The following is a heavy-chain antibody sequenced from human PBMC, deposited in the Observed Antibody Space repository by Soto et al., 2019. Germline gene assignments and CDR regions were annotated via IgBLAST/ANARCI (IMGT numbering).Heavy chain of an antibody. CDR2: IYPGDSDT. Sequence: GESLKISCKGSGYKFTSYWIGWVRQMTGKGLEWMGIIYPGDSDTRYSPSFQGQVTISADKSISTAYLQWSSLKASDTAMYYCAGGGVRGVITRTRDYYGMDVWGQGTTVTVSS. CDR1: GYKFTSYW. J-gene: IGHJ6*02. V-gene: IGHV5-51*01. D-gene: IGHD3-10*01. CDR3: AGGGVRGVITRTRDYYGMDV.